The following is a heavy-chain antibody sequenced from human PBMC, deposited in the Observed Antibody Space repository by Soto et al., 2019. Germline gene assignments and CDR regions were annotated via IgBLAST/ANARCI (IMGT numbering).Heavy chain of an antibody. J-gene: IGHJ4*02. CDR1: GFDFTYYG. Sequence: QVQLVESGGGAVQPGESLRLSCVASGFDFTYYGMHWVRQAPGKGLESVAVMSSDGSKIQHTDSVKGRFSISRANSKNTMYVQRNSLRKEDTAAFFCATAVGVGGTLGRFDYWGQGTLVSFSS. D-gene: IGHD1-26*01. V-gene: IGHV3-30*03. CDR2: MSSDGSKI. CDR3: ATAVGVGGTLGRFDY.